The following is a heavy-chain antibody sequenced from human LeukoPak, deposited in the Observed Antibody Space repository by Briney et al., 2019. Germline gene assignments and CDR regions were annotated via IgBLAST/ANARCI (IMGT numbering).Heavy chain of an antibody. CDR2: IDYSGNT. CDR1: SGSISSRSYY. J-gene: IGHJ5*02. V-gene: IGHV4-39*07. Sequence: PSETLSLTCTVSSGSISSRSYYWDWIRQPPGKGLEWIGGIDYSGNTYYNPSLKSRVTISVDTSKNQFSLKLSSVTAADTAIYYCARRGTGLDWVDPWGQGSLVTVSS. D-gene: IGHD1-14*01. CDR3: ARRGTGLDWVDP.